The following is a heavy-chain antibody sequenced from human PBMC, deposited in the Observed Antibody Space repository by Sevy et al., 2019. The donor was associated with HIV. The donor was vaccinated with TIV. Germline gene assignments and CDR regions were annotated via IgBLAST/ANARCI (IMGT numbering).Heavy chain of an antibody. V-gene: IGHV1-2*02. D-gene: IGHD2-21*01. CDR2: INPNSGGT. CDR1: GYTFTGYY. Sequence: ASVKVSCKASGYTFTGYYMHWVRQAPGQGLEWMGWINPNSGGTNYAQKFQGRVTMTRDTSISTAYMELSRLRSDDTAVYYCARDLDLRFRAYCGGDCYSGYFDYWGQGTLVTVSS. J-gene: IGHJ4*02. CDR3: ARDLDLRFRAYCGGDCYSGYFDY.